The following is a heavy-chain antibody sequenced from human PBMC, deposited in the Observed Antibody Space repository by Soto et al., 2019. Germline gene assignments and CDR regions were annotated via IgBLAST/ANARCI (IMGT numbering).Heavy chain of an antibody. CDR1: GFTFASHP. Sequence: EVQLLESGGGLVQPGGSLRLSCAASGFTFASHPLSWVRQAPGKGLEWVSAISGESATIDYADSVKGRFTISRDYSDNTVYLPMNSLRADDTAVYHCVKLNWTDNNGYWGQGTLVTVSS. D-gene: IGHD1-20*01. CDR3: VKLNWTDNNGY. J-gene: IGHJ4*02. V-gene: IGHV3-23*01. CDR2: ISGESATI.